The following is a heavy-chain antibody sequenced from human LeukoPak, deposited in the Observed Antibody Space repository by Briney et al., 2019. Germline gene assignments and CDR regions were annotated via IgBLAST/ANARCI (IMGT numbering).Heavy chain of an antibody. D-gene: IGHD3-10*01. Sequence: ASVKVSCKASGYKFTAYYMHWVRQAPGQGLEWMGWFNPNSGGANYAQKFQGRVTMTRDTSISTAYMELSRLRSDDTAVYFCARDLHYGSGTAHGDACDIWGQGTMVTVSS. V-gene: IGHV1-2*02. CDR2: FNPNSGGA. J-gene: IGHJ3*02. CDR3: ARDLHYGSGTAHGDACDI. CDR1: GYKFTAYY.